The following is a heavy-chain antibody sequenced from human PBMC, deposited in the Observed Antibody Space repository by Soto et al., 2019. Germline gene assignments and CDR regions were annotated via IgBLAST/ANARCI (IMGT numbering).Heavy chain of an antibody. CDR1: GFTFSSYG. J-gene: IGHJ3*02. V-gene: IGHV3-30*18. CDR3: AKDLSPEGPDI. CDR2: ISYDGSNK. Sequence: QVQLVESGGGVVQPGRSLRLSCAASGFTFSSYGMHWVRQAPGKGLEWVAVISYDGSNKYYADSVKGRFTISRDNSKSTRYMQMNTVRAENTAVYYCAKDLSPEGPDICGQGTMVNVSS.